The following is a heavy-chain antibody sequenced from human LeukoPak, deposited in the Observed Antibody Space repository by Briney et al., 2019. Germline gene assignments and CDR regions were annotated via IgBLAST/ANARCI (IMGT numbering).Heavy chain of an antibody. CDR3: ARGRELLYAFDI. V-gene: IGHV4-34*01. Sequence: SETLSLTCAVYGGSFSGYYWSWIRQPPGKGLEWIGEINHSGSTNYNPSLKSRVTISVDTSKNQFSLKPSSVTAADTAVYYCARGRELLYAFDIWGQGTMVTVSS. D-gene: IGHD1-26*01. CDR1: GGSFSGYY. CDR2: INHSGST. J-gene: IGHJ3*02.